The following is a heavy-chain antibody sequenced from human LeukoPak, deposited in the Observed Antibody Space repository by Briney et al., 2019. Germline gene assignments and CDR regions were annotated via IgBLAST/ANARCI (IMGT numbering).Heavy chain of an antibody. J-gene: IGHJ5*02. D-gene: IGHD6-13*01. CDR3: ARALAAAGTRWFDP. CDR1: GGSISSYY. Sequence: SETLSLTCTVSGGSISSYYWSWIRQPPGKGLEWIGYIYCSGSTNYNPSLKSRVTISVDTSKNQFSLKLSSVTAADTAVYYCARALAAAGTRWFDPWGQGTLVTVSS. CDR2: IYCSGST. V-gene: IGHV4-59*08.